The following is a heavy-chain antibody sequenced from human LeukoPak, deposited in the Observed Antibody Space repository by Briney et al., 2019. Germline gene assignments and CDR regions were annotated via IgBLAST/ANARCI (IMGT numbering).Heavy chain of an antibody. D-gene: IGHD3-10*01. V-gene: IGHV4-31*03. CDR3: AREFEGVRARNGRYNWFDP. Sequence: PSETLSLTCTVSGGPISSGGYYWGWIRGQGGKGLEWIGYMYYSGSTYYNRSLKSRVTISVDTSNNQFSLKLSSVTAADTAVYYCAREFEGVRARNGRYNWFDPWGQGTLVTVSS. J-gene: IGHJ5*02. CDR1: GGPISSGGYY. CDR2: MYYSGST.